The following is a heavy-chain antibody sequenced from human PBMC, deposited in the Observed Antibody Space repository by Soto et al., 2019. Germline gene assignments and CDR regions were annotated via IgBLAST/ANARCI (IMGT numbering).Heavy chain of an antibody. CDR2: IYYSGST. CDR1: GVSISSSSYY. CDR3: ARRGGSSIAARRFDY. Sequence: QLQLQESGPGLVKPSETLSLTCTVSGVSISSSSYYWGWIRQPPGKGLEWIGSIYYSGSTYYKPHLKSRVTITVDTSKNQFSLKLSSVTAADTAVYYCARRGGSSIAARRFDYWGQGTLVTVSS. J-gene: IGHJ4*02. V-gene: IGHV4-39*01. D-gene: IGHD6-6*01.